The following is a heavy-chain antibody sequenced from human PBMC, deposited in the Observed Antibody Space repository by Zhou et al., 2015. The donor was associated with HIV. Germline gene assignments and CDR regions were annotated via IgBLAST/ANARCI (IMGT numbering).Heavy chain of an antibody. CDR2: ISYDGSNK. J-gene: IGHJ6*02. D-gene: IGHD2-8*01. Sequence: QVQLVESGGGVVQPGRSLRLSCAASGFIFSSYAMHWVRQAPGKGLEWVAVISYDGSNKYYADSVKGRFTISRDNSKNTLYLQMNSLRAEDTAVYYCARSFVVTVSDPAISHYYGMDVWGRGTTVTASS. CDR1: GFIFSSYA. V-gene: IGHV3-30-3*01. CDR3: ARSFVVTVSDPAISHYYGMDV.